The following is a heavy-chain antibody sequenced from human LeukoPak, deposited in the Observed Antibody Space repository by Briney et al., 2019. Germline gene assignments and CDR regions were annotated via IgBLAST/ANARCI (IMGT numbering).Heavy chain of an antibody. D-gene: IGHD4-17*01. V-gene: IGHV4-31*03. CDR2: ISYSGTT. CDR1: GGSISSGGYY. J-gene: IGHJ6*03. Sequence: SETLSLTCTVSGGSISSGGYYWSGIRQHPGKGLEWIGYISYSGTTYYNPSLKSRVIISIDTSKNQFSLKLSSVTAADTAVYYCALRPVGFYYMDVWGKGTTVTVSS. CDR3: ALRPVGFYYMDV.